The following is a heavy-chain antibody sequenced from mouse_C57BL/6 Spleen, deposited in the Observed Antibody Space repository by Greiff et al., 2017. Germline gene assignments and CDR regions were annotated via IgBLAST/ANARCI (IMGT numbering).Heavy chain of an antibody. CDR1: GFTFSDYG. V-gene: IGHV5-17*01. J-gene: IGHJ4*01. CDR3: ARAGYYMGAMDY. Sequence: EVMLVESGGGLVKPGGSLKLSCAASGFTFSDYGMHWVRQAPEKGLEWVAYISSGSSTIYYADTVKGRFTISRDNAKNTLFLQMTSLRSEDTAMYYCARAGYYMGAMDYWGQGTSVTVSS. D-gene: IGHD2-12*01. CDR2: ISSGSSTI.